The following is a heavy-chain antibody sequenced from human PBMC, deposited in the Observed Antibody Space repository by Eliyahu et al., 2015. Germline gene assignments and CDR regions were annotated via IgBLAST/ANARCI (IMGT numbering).Heavy chain of an antibody. V-gene: IGHV4-59*11. Sequence: QVQVQESGPGLVKPSXTLSLXCXVSAGSIXXHYWSWIRQPPGKGLEWIGYIYNSGRTNYNASLKSRVTISEETSKNQFSLKLSSMTAADTAVYYCARKALSGWYFDLWGRGTLVTVFS. CDR3: ARKALSGWYFDL. D-gene: IGHD1-14*01. J-gene: IGHJ2*01. CDR2: IYNSGRT. CDR1: AGSIXXHY.